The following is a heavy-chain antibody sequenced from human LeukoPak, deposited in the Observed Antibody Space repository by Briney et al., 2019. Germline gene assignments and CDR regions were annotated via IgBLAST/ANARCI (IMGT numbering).Heavy chain of an antibody. CDR1: GYTFTGYY. CDR2: INPNSGGT. V-gene: IGHV1-2*02. Sequence: GASVKVPCKASGYTFTGYYMHWVRQAPGQGLEWMGWINPNSGGTNYAQKFQGRVTMTRDTSISTAYMELSRLRSDDTAVYYCARVVTMIVVAVPLTDAFDIWGQGTMVTVSS. J-gene: IGHJ3*02. CDR3: ARVVTMIVVAVPLTDAFDI. D-gene: IGHD3-22*01.